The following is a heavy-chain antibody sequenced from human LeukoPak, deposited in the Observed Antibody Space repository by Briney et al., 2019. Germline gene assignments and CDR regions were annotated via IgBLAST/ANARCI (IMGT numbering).Heavy chain of an antibody. V-gene: IGHV3-11*06. CDR1: GFTFSDAW. D-gene: IGHD3-22*01. CDR3: ARDAHYYYDSSGYYRPPGD. CDR2: ISSSSSYT. Sequence: GGSLRLSCAASGFTFSDAWMSWIRQAPGKGLEWVSYISSSSSYTNYADSVKGRFTISRDNAKNSLYLQMNSLRAEDTAVYYCARDAHYYYDSSGYYRPPGDWGQGTLVTVSS. J-gene: IGHJ4*02.